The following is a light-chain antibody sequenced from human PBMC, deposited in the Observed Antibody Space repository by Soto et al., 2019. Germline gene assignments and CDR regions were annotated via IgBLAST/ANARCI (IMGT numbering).Light chain of an antibody. V-gene: IGLV2-23*02. J-gene: IGLJ1*01. Sequence: QSVLAQPASVSASPGQSITISCTGTSSDIGSYNFVSWYQLHPGKVPKLMIYEVTKRPSGVSTRFSGSKSGNTASLTISRLQAEDEGDYYCCSYAGRDTFVFGTGTKVTVL. CDR1: SSDIGSYNF. CDR2: EVT. CDR3: CSYAGRDTFV.